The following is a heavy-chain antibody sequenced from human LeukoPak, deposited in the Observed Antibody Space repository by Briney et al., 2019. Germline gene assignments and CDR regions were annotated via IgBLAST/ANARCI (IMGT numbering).Heavy chain of an antibody. CDR3: AKDGRDYGSGSLFDY. D-gene: IGHD3-10*01. J-gene: IGHJ4*02. Sequence: GGSLRLSCAASAFSFSNYNMNWVRQAPGKGLEWASSITSSGSYIYYADSVKGRFTISRDNSKNTLYLQMNSLRAEDTAVYYCAKDGRDYGSGSLFDYWGQGTLVTVSS. CDR2: ITSSGSYI. CDR1: AFSFSNYN. V-gene: IGHV3-21*01.